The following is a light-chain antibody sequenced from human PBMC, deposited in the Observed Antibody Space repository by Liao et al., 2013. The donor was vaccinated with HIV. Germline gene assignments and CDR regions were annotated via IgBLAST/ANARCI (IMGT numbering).Light chain of an antibody. CDR1: TLPKQY. V-gene: IGLV3-25*03. CDR2: KDS. CDR3: QSADSSGPYV. J-gene: IGLJ1*01. Sequence: SYELAQPPSVSVSPGQTARITCSGDTLPKQYAYWYQQRPGQAPILVIYKDSERPSGIPERFSGSTSGTTVTLTISGVQAEDEADYYCQSADSSGPYVFGTGTKVTV.